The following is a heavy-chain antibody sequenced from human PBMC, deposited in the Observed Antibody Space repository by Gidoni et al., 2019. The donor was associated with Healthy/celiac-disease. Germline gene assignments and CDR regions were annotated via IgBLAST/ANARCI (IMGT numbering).Heavy chain of an antibody. Sequence: QLQLQESGSGLVKPSQTLSLTCAVSGGSISSGGYSWSWIRQPPGKGLEWIGYIYHSGSTYYNPSLKSRVTISVDRSKNQFSLKLSSVTAADTAVYYCASAGIVVVPAAMPAYGLGDAFDIWGQGTMVTVSS. D-gene: IGHD2-2*01. CDR3: ASAGIVVVPAAMPAYGLGDAFDI. J-gene: IGHJ3*02. CDR1: GGSISSGGYS. V-gene: IGHV4-30-2*01. CDR2: IYHSGST.